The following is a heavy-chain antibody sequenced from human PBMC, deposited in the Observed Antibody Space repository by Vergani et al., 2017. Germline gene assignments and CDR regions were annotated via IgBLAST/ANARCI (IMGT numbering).Heavy chain of an antibody. J-gene: IGHJ4*02. D-gene: IGHD6-13*01. V-gene: IGHV2-5*02. CDR1: GFSLSTSGVG. Sequence: QITLKESGPTLVKPTQTLTLTCTFSGFSLSTSGVGVGWIRQPPGKALVWLSLIYWDDDKRYSPSLKSRLTITKDTAKNQVVLTMTNMDPVDTATYYCAHRRRTRIAAADDFDYWGQGTLVTVFS. CDR2: IYWDDDK. CDR3: AHRRRTRIAAADDFDY.